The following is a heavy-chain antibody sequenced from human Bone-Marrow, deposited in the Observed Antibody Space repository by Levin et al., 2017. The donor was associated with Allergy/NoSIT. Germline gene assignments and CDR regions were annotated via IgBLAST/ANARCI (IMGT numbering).Heavy chain of an antibody. CDR2: ISYDGSNR. V-gene: IGHV3-30*04. D-gene: IGHD6-13*01. Sequence: GGSLRLSCAASGFPFSPYAMHWVRQAPGKGLEWVAVISYDGSNRYYADSVKGRFTISRDNSKNTLFLQMNSLRGDDTAVYYCARPLYSSSWLPFDYWGQGTLVSVSS. CDR1: GFPFSPYA. J-gene: IGHJ4*02. CDR3: ARPLYSSSWLPFDY.